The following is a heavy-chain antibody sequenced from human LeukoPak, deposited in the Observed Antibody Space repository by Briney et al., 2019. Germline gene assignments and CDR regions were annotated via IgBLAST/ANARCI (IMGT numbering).Heavy chain of an antibody. V-gene: IGHV1-46*01. CDR3: ARTSRSSTAMGKFDY. Sequence: ASVKVSCKASGYTFTSYYMHWVRQAPGQGLEWMGIINPGGGSTSYAQKFQGRVTMTRDASTSTVYMELSSLRSEDTAVYYCARTSRSSTAMGKFDYWGQGTLVTVSS. CDR2: INPGGGST. J-gene: IGHJ4*02. D-gene: IGHD5-18*01. CDR1: GYTFTSYY.